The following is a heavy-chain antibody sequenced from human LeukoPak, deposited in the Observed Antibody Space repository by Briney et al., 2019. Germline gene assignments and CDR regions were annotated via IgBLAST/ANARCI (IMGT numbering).Heavy chain of an antibody. D-gene: IGHD2/OR15-2a*01. V-gene: IGHV5-51*01. CDR2: IYPGDSDT. CDR1: GYSFTDYW. CDR3: ARRGTTYYATQDAFDI. Sequence: GESLKISCKGSGYSFTDYWIGWVRQMPGKGLEWMGIIYPGDSDTSYSPSFQGQVTISADKSISTAFLQWSSLKASDTAMCYCARRGTTYYATQDAFDIWGQGTMVTVSS. J-gene: IGHJ3*02.